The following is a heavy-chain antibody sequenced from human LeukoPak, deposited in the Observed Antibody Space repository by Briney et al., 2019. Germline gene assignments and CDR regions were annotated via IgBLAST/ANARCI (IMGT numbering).Heavy chain of an antibody. D-gene: IGHD3-22*01. Sequence: GASVKVSCKVSGYTLTELSMHWVRQAPRKGLEWMGGFDPKDGETIYAQKFQGRVTMTEDTSTDTAYMELSSLRSEDTAVYYCATGRGGITMIALGAFDIWGQGTMVTVSS. J-gene: IGHJ3*02. CDR3: ATGRGGITMIALGAFDI. V-gene: IGHV1-24*01. CDR1: GYTLTELS. CDR2: FDPKDGET.